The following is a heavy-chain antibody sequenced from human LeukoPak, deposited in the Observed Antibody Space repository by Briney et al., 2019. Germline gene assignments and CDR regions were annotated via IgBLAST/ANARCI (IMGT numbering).Heavy chain of an antibody. CDR3: ARADEEYDYIWGSYNWFDP. J-gene: IGHJ5*02. CDR1: GGTFSSYA. CDR2: IIPIFGTA. D-gene: IGHD3-16*01. V-gene: IGHV1-69*01. Sequence: AASVKVSCKASGGTFSSYAISWVRQAPGQGLEWMGGIIPIFGTANYAQKFQGRVTITADESTSTAHMELSSLRSEDTAVYYCARADEEYDYIWGSYNWFDPWGQGTLVTVSS.